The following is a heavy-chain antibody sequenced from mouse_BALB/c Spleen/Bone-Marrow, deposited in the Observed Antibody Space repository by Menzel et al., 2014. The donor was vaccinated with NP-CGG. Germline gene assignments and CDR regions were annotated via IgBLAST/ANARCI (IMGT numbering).Heavy chain of an antibody. Sequence: EVKLVESGGDLVKPGGSLKLFCAASGFTFSSYGMSWVRQTPDKRLEWVATISSGGSYTYYPDSVKGRFTISRDNAKNTLYLQMSSLKSEDTAMYYCARLGRDYFDYWGQGTTLTVSS. CDR1: GFTFSSYG. V-gene: IGHV5-6*01. CDR3: ARLGRDYFDY. J-gene: IGHJ2*01. D-gene: IGHD4-1*01. CDR2: ISSGGSYT.